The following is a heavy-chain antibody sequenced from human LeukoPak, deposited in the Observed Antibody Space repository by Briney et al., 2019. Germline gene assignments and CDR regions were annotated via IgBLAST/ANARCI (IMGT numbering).Heavy chain of an antibody. V-gene: IGHV3-11*04. J-gene: IGHJ4*02. D-gene: IGHD1-1*01. CDR3: AKDKNWNVCDY. CDR2: ISGSGGST. CDR1: GFTFSDYY. Sequence: GGSLRLSCAASGFTFSDYYMSWIRQAPGKGLEWVSAISGSGGSTYYADSVKGRFTISRDNANNFLYLQMNSLRAEDTAVYYCAKDKNWNVCDYWGRGTLVTVSS.